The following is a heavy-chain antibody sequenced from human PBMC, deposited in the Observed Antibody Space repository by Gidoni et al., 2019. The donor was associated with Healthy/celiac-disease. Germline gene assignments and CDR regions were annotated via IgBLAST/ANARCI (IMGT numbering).Heavy chain of an antibody. CDR2: IKSKTDGGTT. CDR1: GFTFGHAW. Sequence: EVQLLESGGGLVKPGGSLRLSCAASGFTFGHAWMSWVRQAPGKGLEWVGRIKSKTDGGTTDYAAPVKGRFTISRDDSKNTLYLQMNSLKTEDTAVYYCTTGVALGLYYYYYGMDVWGQGTTGTVSS. CDR3: TTGVALGLYYYYYGMDV. J-gene: IGHJ6*02. D-gene: IGHD3-3*01. V-gene: IGHV3-15*01.